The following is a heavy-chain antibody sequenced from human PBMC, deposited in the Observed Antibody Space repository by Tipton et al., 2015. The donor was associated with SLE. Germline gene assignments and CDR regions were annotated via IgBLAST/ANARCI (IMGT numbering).Heavy chain of an antibody. Sequence: GLVKPSETLSLTCAVYGGSFSGYYWSWIRQPPGKGLEWIGEINHSGSTNYNPSLKSRVTISVDTSKNQFSLKLSSVTAADTAVYYCARLVAEQWLVRESAFDIWGQGTMVTVSS. D-gene: IGHD6-19*01. CDR3: ARLVAEQWLVRESAFDI. CDR2: INHSGST. J-gene: IGHJ3*02. V-gene: IGHV4-34*01. CDR1: GGSFSGYY.